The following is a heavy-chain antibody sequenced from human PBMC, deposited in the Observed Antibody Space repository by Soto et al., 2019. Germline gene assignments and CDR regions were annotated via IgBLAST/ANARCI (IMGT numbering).Heavy chain of an antibody. CDR3: ARHAWSGSRHGYYYYGMDV. J-gene: IGHJ6*02. CDR1: GGSVSSGSYY. D-gene: IGHD1-26*01. V-gene: IGHV4-61*01. CDR2: IYYSGST. Sequence: SETLSLTCTVSGGSVSSGSYYWSWIRQPPGKGLEWIGYIYYSGSTNYNPSLKSRVTISVDTSKNQFSLKLSSVTAADTAVYYCARHAWSGSRHGYYYYGMDVWGQGTTVTVSS.